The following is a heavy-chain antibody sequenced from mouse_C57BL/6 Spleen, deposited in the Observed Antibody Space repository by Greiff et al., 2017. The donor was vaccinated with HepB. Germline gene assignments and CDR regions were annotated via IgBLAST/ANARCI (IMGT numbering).Heavy chain of an antibody. CDR3: ARDRYDYDVGAMDY. J-gene: IGHJ4*01. V-gene: IGHV3-6*01. CDR1: GYSITSGYY. CDR2: ISYDGSN. Sequence: EVKLQESGPGLVKPSQSLSLTCSVTGYSITSGYYWNWIRQFPGNKLEWMGYISYDGSNNYNPSLKNRISITRDTSKNQFFLKLNSVTTEDTATYYCARDRYDYDVGAMDYWGQGTSVTVSS. D-gene: IGHD2-4*01.